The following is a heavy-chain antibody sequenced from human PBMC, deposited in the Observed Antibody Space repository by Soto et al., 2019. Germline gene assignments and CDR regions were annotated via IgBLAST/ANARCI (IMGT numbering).Heavy chain of an antibody. Sequence: ASVKVSCKASGYTLTTISWVRQAPGQGLEWMGWINAYNGNKNSAQKFQGRVTMTTDTSTSTAYMELRSLRSDDTAVYYCAREGYGMDVWGQGTTVTVSS. J-gene: IGHJ6*02. V-gene: IGHV1-18*01. CDR3: AREGYGMDV. CDR2: INAYNGNK. CDR1: GYTLTT.